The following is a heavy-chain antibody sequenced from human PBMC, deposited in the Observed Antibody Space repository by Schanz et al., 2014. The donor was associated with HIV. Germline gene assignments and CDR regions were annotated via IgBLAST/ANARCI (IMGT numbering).Heavy chain of an antibody. D-gene: IGHD3-16*01. CDR2: INHGGTT. J-gene: IGHJ6*02. Sequence: QVRLQQWGAGRLKPSETLSLTCAVYGGSLSGYYWSWIRQSPGKGLEWIGEINHGGTTKYNPTLKSRVTISVDTSKNQFSLRLTSVTAADTAVYYCVREGEDSVAARWYNGMDVWGQGTTVTVSS. CDR3: VREGEDSVAARWYNGMDV. V-gene: IGHV4-34*02. CDR1: GGSLSGYY.